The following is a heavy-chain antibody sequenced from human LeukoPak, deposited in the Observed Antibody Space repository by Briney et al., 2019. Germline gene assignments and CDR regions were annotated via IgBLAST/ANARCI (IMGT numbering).Heavy chain of an antibody. J-gene: IGHJ6*02. CDR3: ERRSTHMV. V-gene: IGHV4-39*01. D-gene: IGHD5/OR15-5a*01. Sequence: PETLSLTCTLSGVSASSSSNYWGWIRHPRGKGREWSVSISKGAPAYYNPSLQSRPTISGDTSKNQFSLKLGSVAAADTAVYCCERRSTHMVWGQGTAVTVS. CDR1: GVSASSSSNY. CDR2: ISKGAPA.